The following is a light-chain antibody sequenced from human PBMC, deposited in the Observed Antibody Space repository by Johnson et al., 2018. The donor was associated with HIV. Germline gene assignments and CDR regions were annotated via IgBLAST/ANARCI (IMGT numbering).Light chain of an antibody. Sequence: QSVLTQPPSVSAAPGQKVTISCSGSSSNIGNNYVSWCQRLPGTAPKLLIHDTDERPPGIPDRFSGSKSGTSATLGITGLQTGDEADYYCGTWDSSLSARVFGTGTKVTVL. CDR3: GTWDSSLSARV. CDR2: DTD. J-gene: IGLJ1*01. CDR1: SSNIGNNY. V-gene: IGLV1-51*01.